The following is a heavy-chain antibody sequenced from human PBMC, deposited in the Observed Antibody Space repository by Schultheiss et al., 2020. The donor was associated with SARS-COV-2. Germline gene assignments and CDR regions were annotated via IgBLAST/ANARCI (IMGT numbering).Heavy chain of an antibody. Sequence: SETLSLTCTVSGGSISSSSYYWGWIRQPPGKGLEWIGSIYYSGSTYYNPSLKSRVTISVDTSKNQFSLKLSSVTAEDTAVYYCVKDRVGEFDYWGQGTLVTVSS. CDR3: VKDRVGEFDY. CDR1: GGSISSSSYY. CDR2: IYYSGST. V-gene: IGHV4-39*07. J-gene: IGHJ4*02. D-gene: IGHD3-16*01.